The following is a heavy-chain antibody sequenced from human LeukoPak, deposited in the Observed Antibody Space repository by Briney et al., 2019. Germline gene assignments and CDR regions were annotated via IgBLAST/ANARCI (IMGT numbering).Heavy chain of an antibody. J-gene: IGHJ4*02. CDR2: IYSAGGT. V-gene: IGHV3-53*01. Sequence: GGSLRLSCAASGFTIAKKYMSRVRQAPGKGLEWVSLIYSAGGTSYADSVKGRFTISKDNSKNMLYLQMNSLRVEDTAVYYCASSNCDGDCYLDYWGQGTLVTVSS. CDR1: GFTIAKKY. D-gene: IGHD2-21*02. CDR3: ASSNCDGDCYLDY.